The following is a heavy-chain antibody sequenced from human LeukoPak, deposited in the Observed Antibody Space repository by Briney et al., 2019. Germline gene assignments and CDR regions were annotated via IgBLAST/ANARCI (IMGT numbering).Heavy chain of an antibody. Sequence: GASVKVSCKASGYTSTSYGISWVRQTPGQGLECMGWISAYNGKTNYAQKLQGRVTMTTDTSTSTAYMELRSLRSDDTAVYYCARGEYSSSSNSDYYYYYGVDVWGQGTTVTVSS. J-gene: IGHJ6*02. CDR3: ARGEYSSSSNSDYYYYYGVDV. D-gene: IGHD6-6*01. CDR1: GYTSTSYG. V-gene: IGHV1-18*01. CDR2: ISAYNGKT.